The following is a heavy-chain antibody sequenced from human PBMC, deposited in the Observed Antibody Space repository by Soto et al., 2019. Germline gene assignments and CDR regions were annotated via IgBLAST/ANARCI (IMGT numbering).Heavy chain of an antibody. CDR2: IYYSGST. V-gene: IGHV4-31*03. Sequence: QVQLQESGPGLVKPSQTLSLTCTVSGGSISSGGYYWSWIRQHPGKGLEWIGYIYYSGSTYYNPSLKSRVTISVDTSKNRLSLKLSSVTAADTAVYYRASGGVLGQIDYWGQGSLVTVSS. CDR1: GGSISSGGYY. D-gene: IGHD2-8*02. CDR3: ASGGVLGQIDY. J-gene: IGHJ4*02.